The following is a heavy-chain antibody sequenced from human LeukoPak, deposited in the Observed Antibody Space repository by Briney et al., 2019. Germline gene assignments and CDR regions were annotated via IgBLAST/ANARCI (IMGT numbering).Heavy chain of an antibody. Sequence: SEALSLTCAVYGGSFSGYYWSWIRQPPGKGLEWIGVINHSGSTNYNPSLKSRVTISVDTSKNQFSLKLSSVTAADTAVYYCASPDPGIAGAGRRGGYDYWGQGTLVTVSS. CDR3: ASPDPGIAGAGRRGGYDY. D-gene: IGHD6-19*01. CDR1: GGSFSGYY. J-gene: IGHJ4*02. V-gene: IGHV4-34*01. CDR2: INHSGST.